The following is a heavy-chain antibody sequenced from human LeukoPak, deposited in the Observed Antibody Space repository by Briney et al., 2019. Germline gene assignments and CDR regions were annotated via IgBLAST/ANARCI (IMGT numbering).Heavy chain of an antibody. CDR3: TTSRYNWNYDDYYYGMDV. V-gene: IGHV3-15*07. D-gene: IGHD1-7*01. CDR1: GFTFSNAW. Sequence: PGGSLRLSCTASGFTFSNAWMNWVRQAPGKGLEWVGRIKSKTDGGTTDYAAPVKGRFTISRDDSKNTLYLQMNSLKTEDTAVYYCTTSRYNWNYDDYYYGMDVWGQGTTVTVSS. CDR2: IKSKTDGGTT. J-gene: IGHJ6*02.